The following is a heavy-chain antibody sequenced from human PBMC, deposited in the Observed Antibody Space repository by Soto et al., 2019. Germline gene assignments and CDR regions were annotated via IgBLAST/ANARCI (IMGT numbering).Heavy chain of an antibody. Sequence: PSETLSLTCSVYGGSISSNSYSWGWIRQPPGKGLEWIGTLYSSRDTYYNPSLKSRVTISADTSQNQFSLDLTSVTATDTAVYFCARHPGYCSGGSCNGQYTLDVWGQGTTVT. CDR1: GGSISSNSYS. D-gene: IGHD2-15*01. J-gene: IGHJ6*02. CDR3: ARHPGYCSGGSCNGQYTLDV. CDR2: LYSSRDT. V-gene: IGHV4-39*01.